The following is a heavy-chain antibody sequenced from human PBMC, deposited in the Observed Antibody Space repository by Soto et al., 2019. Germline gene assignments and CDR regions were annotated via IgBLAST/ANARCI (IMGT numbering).Heavy chain of an antibody. CDR1: RFTFSSSW. D-gene: IGHD6-13*01. Sequence: PGGSLRLSCASSRFTFSSSWMTGVRQAPGKGLEWVANIKQDGSEKYYVDSVKGRFTISRDNAKNSLYLQMNSLRAEDTAVYYCATHPYSSGWYCWGQGTLVTVS. J-gene: IGHJ4*02. CDR2: IKQDGSEK. CDR3: ATHPYSSGWYC. V-gene: IGHV3-7*02.